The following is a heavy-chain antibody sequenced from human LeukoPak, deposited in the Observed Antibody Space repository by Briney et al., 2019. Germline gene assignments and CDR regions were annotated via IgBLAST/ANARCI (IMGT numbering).Heavy chain of an antibody. CDR2: IGGRDGST. Sequence: GGSLRLSCAASGFTFSSYGMSWVRQAPGKGLEWVSAIGGRDGSTYYADSVKGRFTISRDNAKNSLYLQMNSLRAEGTAVYYCARDLSSSGWYDYWGQGTLVTVSS. V-gene: IGHV3-23*01. CDR3: ARDLSSSGWYDY. D-gene: IGHD6-19*01. J-gene: IGHJ4*02. CDR1: GFTFSSYG.